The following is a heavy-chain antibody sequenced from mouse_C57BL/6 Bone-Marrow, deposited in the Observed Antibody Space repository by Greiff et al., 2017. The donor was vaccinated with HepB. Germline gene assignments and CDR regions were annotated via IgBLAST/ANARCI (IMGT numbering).Heavy chain of an antibody. J-gene: IGHJ1*03. V-gene: IGHV1-5*01. CDR1: GYTFTSYW. CDR2: IYPGNSDT. Sequence: EVQLQQSGTVLARPGASVKMSCKTSGYTFTSYWMHWVKQRPGQGLEWIGAIYPGNSDTSYNQKFKGKAKLTAVTSASTAYMELSSLTNEDSAVYYCTRGGYYGSSYDWYFDVWGTGTTVTVSS. D-gene: IGHD1-1*01. CDR3: TRGGYYGSSYDWYFDV.